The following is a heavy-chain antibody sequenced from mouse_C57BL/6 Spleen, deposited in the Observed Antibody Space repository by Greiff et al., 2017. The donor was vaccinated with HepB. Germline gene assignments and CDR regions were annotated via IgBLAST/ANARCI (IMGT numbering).Heavy chain of an antibody. D-gene: IGHD2-2*01. J-gene: IGHJ3*01. CDR2: INPSNGGT. V-gene: IGHV1-53*01. Sequence: QVQLQQSGTELVKPGASVKLSCKASGYTFTSYWMHWVKQRPGQGLEWIGNINPSNGGTNYNEKFKSKATLTVDKSSSTAYMQLSSLTSEDSAVYYCAREGGYDVWFAYWGQGTLVTVSA. CDR1: GYTFTSYW. CDR3: AREGGYDVWFAY.